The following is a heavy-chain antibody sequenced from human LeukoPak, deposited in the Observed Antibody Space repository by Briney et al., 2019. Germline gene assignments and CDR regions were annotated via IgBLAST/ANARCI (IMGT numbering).Heavy chain of an antibody. V-gene: IGHV3-30*02. CDR1: GFTFSSYG. D-gene: IGHD3-10*01. CDR2: IRYDGSNK. J-gene: IGHJ6*03. Sequence: PGGSLRLSCAASGFTFSSYGMHWVRQAPGKGLEWVAFIRYDGSNKYYADSVKGRFTISRDNSKNTLYLQMNSLRAEDTAVYYCAKALGGMGSHWGYYYYYYMDVWGKGTTVTVSS. CDR3: AKALGGMGSHWGYYYYYYMDV.